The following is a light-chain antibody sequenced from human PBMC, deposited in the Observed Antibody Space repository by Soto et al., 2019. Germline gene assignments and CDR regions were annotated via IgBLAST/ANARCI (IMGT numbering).Light chain of an antibody. CDR3: QQYENLPT. CDR1: QNINNY. CDR2: DAS. Sequence: DIPMTQSPSSLSASLGDRVTLTFQASQNINNYLNWYQQKPGRAPKLLIYDASNLEAGVPSRFRGSGSGTDFTFTISRLQPEDIATYYCQQYENLPTFGQGTRLEIK. J-gene: IGKJ5*01. V-gene: IGKV1-33*01.